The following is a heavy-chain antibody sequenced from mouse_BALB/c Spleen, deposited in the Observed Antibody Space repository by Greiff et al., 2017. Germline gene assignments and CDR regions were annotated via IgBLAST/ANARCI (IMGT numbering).Heavy chain of an antibody. CDR3: ARHGRITTVVDYAMDY. CDR1: GFTFSSYG. V-gene: IGHV5-6*01. Sequence: EVQGVESGGELVKPGGSLKLSCAASGFTFSSYGMSWVRQTPDKRLEWVATISSGGSYTYYPDSVKGRFTISRDNAKNTLYLQMSRLKSKDTAMYYCARHGRITTVVDYAMDYWGQGTSVTVSS. CDR2: ISSGGSYT. D-gene: IGHD1-1*01. J-gene: IGHJ4*01.